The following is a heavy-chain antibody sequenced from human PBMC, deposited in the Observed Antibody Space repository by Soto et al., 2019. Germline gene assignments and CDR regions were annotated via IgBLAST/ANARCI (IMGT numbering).Heavy chain of an antibody. CDR1: GYSFTGYS. V-gene: IGHV1-2*04. CDR2: INPKNGAT. J-gene: IGHJ4*02. Sequence: ASVKVSCKASGYSFTGYSMHWVRQAPGQGLEWMGWINPKNGATNYARKLQGWVTMIRDTSISTVYMELRSLRSDDTAVYYCARDTVAGTETDYWGQGTLVTVSS. CDR3: ARDTVAGTETDY. D-gene: IGHD6-19*01.